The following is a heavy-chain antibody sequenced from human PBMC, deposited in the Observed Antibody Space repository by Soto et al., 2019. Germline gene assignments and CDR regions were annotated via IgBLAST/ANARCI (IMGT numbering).Heavy chain of an antibody. CDR2: LHYSGSA. J-gene: IGHJ4*02. D-gene: IGHD3-16*01. Sequence: ASETLSLTCTVSGGSIRSFYGSWIRQSPGTGLEHIGYLHYSGSANYNPSLKSRVTISMDGSKNQFSLKLSSMTAADTAIYYCASSGHIFAGVIWGQGILVTVSS. V-gene: IGHV4-59*01. CDR1: GGSIRSFY. CDR3: ASSGHIFAGVI.